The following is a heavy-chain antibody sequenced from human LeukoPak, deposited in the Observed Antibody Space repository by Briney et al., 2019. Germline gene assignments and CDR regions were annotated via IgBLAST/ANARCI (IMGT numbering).Heavy chain of an antibody. V-gene: IGHV1-2*02. CDR2: INPNSGGT. CDR3: ARALGKLAPFDY. Sequence: ASVKVSCKASGYTFTGYYMHWVRQAPGQGLEWMGWINPNSGGTNYAQKFQGRVTMTRDTSISTAYMELSRLRSDDTAVYYCARALGKLAPFDYWGQGTLVTVSS. CDR1: GYTFTGYY. J-gene: IGHJ4*02. D-gene: IGHD3-10*01.